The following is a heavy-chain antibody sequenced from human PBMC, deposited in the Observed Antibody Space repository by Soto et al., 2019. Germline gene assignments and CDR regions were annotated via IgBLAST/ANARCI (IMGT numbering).Heavy chain of an antibody. D-gene: IGHD3-3*01. CDR3: ARDRGIFGVVKNYYYMDX. Sequence: ASVKVSCKASGYTFTGYDMHWVRQAPGQGLEWMGWINPNSGGTNYAQKFQGWVTMTRDTSISTAYMELSRLRSDDTAVYYCARDRGIFGVVKNYYYMDXWGKGTTVTVSS. V-gene: IGHV1-2*04. CDR2: INPNSGGT. CDR1: GYTFTGYD. J-gene: IGHJ6*03.